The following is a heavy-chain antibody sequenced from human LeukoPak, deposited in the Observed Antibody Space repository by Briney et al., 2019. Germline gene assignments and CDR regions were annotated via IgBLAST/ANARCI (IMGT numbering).Heavy chain of an antibody. CDR3: ARPRYSSSRAFDI. CDR2: INHGGST. D-gene: IGHD6-13*01. V-gene: IGHV4-34*01. CDR1: GGSFSGYY. J-gene: IGHJ3*02. Sequence: PSETLSLTCAVYGGSFSGYYWSWIRQPPGKGREWIGEINHGGSTNYNPSHKSRVTISVDTSKNQFSLKLSSVTAADTAVYYCARPRYSSSRAFDIWGQGTMVTVSS.